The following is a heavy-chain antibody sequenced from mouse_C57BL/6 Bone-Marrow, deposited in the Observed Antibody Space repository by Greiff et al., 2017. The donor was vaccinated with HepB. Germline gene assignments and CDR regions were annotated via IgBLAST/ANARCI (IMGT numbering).Heavy chain of an antibody. D-gene: IGHD2-2*01. CDR3: ARDRGMVTFDY. J-gene: IGHJ2*01. V-gene: IGHV5-16*01. CDR2: INYDGSST. CDR1: GFTFSDYY. Sequence: EVQVVESEGGLVQPGSSMKLSCTASGFTFSDYYMAWVRQVPEKGLEWVANINYDGSSTYYLDSLKSRFIISRDNAKNILYLQMSSLKSEDTATYYCARDRGMVTFDYWGQGTTLTVSS.